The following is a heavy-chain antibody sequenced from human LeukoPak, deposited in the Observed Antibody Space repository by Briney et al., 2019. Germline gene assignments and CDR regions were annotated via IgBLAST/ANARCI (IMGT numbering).Heavy chain of an antibody. J-gene: IGHJ4*02. CDR1: GGSINSGSYY. CDR2: IYYSGST. D-gene: IGHD1-26*01. CDR3: VKGHLVWELGDYFDY. V-gene: IGHV4-39*01. Sequence: SETLSLTCSVSGGSINSGSYYWGWIRQPPGKGLEWIGSIYYSGSTYYNPSLKSRVTISVDTSKYQFSLKLNSVTAADTAVYYCVKGHLVWELGDYFDYWGQGTLVTVSS.